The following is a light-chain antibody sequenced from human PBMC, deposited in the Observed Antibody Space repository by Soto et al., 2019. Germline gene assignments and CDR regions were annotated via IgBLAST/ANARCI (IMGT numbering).Light chain of an antibody. CDR1: SSNIGNNY. Sequence: QSVLTQPPSVSAAPGQKVTISCSGSSSNIGNNYVSWYQQLPGTAPKLLIYENNKPPSGIPDRFSGSKSGTSATLGITGLQTGDEADYYCGTWDSSLSAPNWVFGGGTKLTVL. CDR3: GTWDSSLSAPNWV. CDR2: ENN. J-gene: IGLJ3*02. V-gene: IGLV1-51*02.